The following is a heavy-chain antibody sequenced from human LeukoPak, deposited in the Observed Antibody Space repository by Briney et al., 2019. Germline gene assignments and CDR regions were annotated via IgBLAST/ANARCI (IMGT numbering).Heavy chain of an antibody. CDR3: AEVGLPTTTAGSDP. CDR2: INTDGSST. Sequence: GGSLRLSCAASGFTFSSYWMHWVRQAPGKGLVWVSRINTDGSSTTYADSVKGRFTISRDNAKNTLYLQMNSLRAENTAVYYCAEVGLPTTTAGSDPWGQETLVTVSS. D-gene: IGHD1-26*01. J-gene: IGHJ5*02. V-gene: IGHV3-74*01. CDR1: GFTFSSYW.